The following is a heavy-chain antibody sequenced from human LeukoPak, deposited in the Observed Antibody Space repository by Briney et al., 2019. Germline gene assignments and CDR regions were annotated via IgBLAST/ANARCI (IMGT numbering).Heavy chain of an antibody. CDR1: GIPLEDFG. CDR3: ARVDSSAFYYYYMDV. CDR2: INWNGGST. V-gene: IGHV3-20*04. D-gene: IGHD6-13*01. J-gene: IGHJ6*03. Sequence: GSLRPPCAAFGIPLEDFGLDWVRPASGEGVEWGPGINWNGGSTGYADSVKGRFTISRDNAKNSLYLQMNSLRAEDTALYYCARVDSSAFYYYYMDVWGKGTTVTVSS.